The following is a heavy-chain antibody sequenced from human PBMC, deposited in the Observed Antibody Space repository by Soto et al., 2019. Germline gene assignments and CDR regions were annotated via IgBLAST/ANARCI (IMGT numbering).Heavy chain of an antibody. J-gene: IGHJ3*02. CDR1: GFTVSSNY. V-gene: IGHV3-66*01. CDR3: ARGFSSSWYNLYAFDI. CDR2: IYSGGST. Sequence: GSLRLSCAASGFTVSSNYMSWVRQAPGKGLEWVSVIYSGGSTYYADSVKGRFTISRDNSKNTLYLQMNSLRAGDTAVYYCARGFSSSWYNLYAFDIWGQGTMVTVSS. D-gene: IGHD6-13*01.